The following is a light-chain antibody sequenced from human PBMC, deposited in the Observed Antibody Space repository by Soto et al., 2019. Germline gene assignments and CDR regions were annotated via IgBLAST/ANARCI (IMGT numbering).Light chain of an antibody. CDR1: QSLSGS. V-gene: IGKV3-15*01. Sequence: EIVMTQSPATLSVSLGDRVTLSCRASQSLSGSVAWYQHKPGQAPRVIIYDASTRPTGIPARFSGSGSGTEFTLTITSLQSEDFAVYYCQRYNNWPLEFTFGPGTRVDLK. J-gene: IGKJ3*01. CDR3: QRYNNWPLEFT. CDR2: DAS.